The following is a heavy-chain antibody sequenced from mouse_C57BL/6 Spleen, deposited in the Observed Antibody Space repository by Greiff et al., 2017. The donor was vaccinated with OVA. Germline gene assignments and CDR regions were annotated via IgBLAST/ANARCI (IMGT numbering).Heavy chain of an antibody. D-gene: IGHD4-1*02. J-gene: IGHJ4*01. CDR2: IRSKSNNYAT. CDR1: GFSFNTYA. CDR3: VRHYPTGTGAMDY. Sequence: EVQLVESGGGLVQPKGSLKLSCAASGFSFNTYAMNWVRQAPGKGLEWVARIRSKSNNYATYYADSVKDRFTISRDDSESMLYLQMNNLKTEDTAMYYCVRHYPTGTGAMDYWGQGTSVTVSS. V-gene: IGHV10-1*01.